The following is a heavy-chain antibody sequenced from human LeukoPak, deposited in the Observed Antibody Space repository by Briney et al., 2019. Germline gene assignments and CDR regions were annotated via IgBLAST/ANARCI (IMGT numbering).Heavy chain of an antibody. J-gene: IGHJ4*02. V-gene: IGHV3-23*01. CDR2: ISGSGGST. Sequence: GGSLRLSCAASGFTFSSYAMSWVRQAPGKGLEWVSGISGSGGSTNYADSVKGRFTISRDNSKNTLYLQTNSLRAEDTAVYYCAKRTGTTSYYFDYWGQGTLVTVSS. D-gene: IGHD1-1*01. CDR3: AKRTGTTSYYFDY. CDR1: GFTFSSYA.